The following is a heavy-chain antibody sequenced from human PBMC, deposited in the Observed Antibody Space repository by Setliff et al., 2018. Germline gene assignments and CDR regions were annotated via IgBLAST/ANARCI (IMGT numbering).Heavy chain of an antibody. J-gene: IGHJ4*02. Sequence: ASVKVSCKTSGYSFTVFGISWVRQAPGQGLEWMGWISPYYGSTNYAQKFQGRVTMTTDTSTSTAYMELTSLTSDDTALYYCVRGQGPRTVVAIPFDHWGLGTLVTVSS. CDR2: ISPYYGST. D-gene: IGHD3-22*01. CDR3: VRGQGPRTVVAIPFDH. CDR1: GYSFTVFG. V-gene: IGHV1-18*01.